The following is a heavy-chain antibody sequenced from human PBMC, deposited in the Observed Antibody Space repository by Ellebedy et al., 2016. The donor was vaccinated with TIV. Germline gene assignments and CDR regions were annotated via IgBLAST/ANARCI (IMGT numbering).Heavy chain of an antibody. V-gene: IGHV5-51*01. D-gene: IGHD4-17*01. Sequence: GESLKISCKGSGYSFTSYCIGWVRQLPGKGLEWMGIIYLGDSDTRYSPSFQGQVTISADKSISTAYLQLSSLRASDTAMYYCARRPNDDGLFDYWGQGTLVTVSS. CDR2: IYLGDSDT. J-gene: IGHJ4*02. CDR3: ARRPNDDGLFDY. CDR1: GYSFTSYC.